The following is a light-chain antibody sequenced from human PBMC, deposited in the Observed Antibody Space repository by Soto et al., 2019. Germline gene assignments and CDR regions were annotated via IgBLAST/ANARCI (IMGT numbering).Light chain of an antibody. V-gene: IGLV2-8*01. CDR2: DVN. CDR1: SSDVGD. Sequence: QSALTQPPSASGSPGQSVTITCTGTSSDVGDVSWYQQYPGKAPKLMIYDVNKRPSGVPDRFSGSKSGNTASLTVSGLQAEDEADFYCSSYAGNSNLMFGGGTKLTVL. J-gene: IGLJ3*02. CDR3: SSYAGNSNLM.